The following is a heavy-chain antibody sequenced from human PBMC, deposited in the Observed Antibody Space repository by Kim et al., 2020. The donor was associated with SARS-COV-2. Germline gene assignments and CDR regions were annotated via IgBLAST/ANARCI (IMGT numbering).Heavy chain of an antibody. V-gene: IGHV2-5*02. J-gene: IGHJ5*02. Sequence: SGPTLVNPTQTLTLTCTFSEFSLSTSGGGVGWIRQPPGKALEWLALIYWDDDKRYSPSLKNRLTITKDTSKNQVVLTMTNMDPVDTATYYCAHRRVYCSGASSYSIFNWFDPWGQGILVTVSS. D-gene: IGHD2-15*01. CDR3: AHRRVYCSGASSYSIFNWFDP. CDR2: IYWDDDK. CDR1: EFSLSTSGGG.